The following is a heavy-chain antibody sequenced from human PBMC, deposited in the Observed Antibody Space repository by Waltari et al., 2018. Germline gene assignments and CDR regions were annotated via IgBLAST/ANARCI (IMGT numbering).Heavy chain of an antibody. CDR3: ARRPYYYHGMDV. J-gene: IGHJ6*02. CDR2: ISSSGNTI. V-gene: IGHV3-48*03. Sequence: EVLLVESGGGLVQPGGSLRLSCTPSGFTLRVYEMNWVRQAPGKGLEWVSYISSSGNTIYYADSVKARFTTSRDNAKNSLYLQMNSLRVDDTAVYYCARRPYYYHGMDVWGQGTTVTVSS. CDR1: GFTLRVYE.